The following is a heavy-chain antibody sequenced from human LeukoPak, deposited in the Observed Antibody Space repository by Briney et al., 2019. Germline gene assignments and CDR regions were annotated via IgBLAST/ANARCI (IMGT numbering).Heavy chain of an antibody. CDR3: ATYINWVAGDV. CDR1: GFKLISYW. V-gene: IGHV3-7*01. J-gene: IGHJ6*02. CDR2: IKQDGSEK. Sequence: GRTVRLSCAASGFKLISYWMAWVRQVRGKGLEWVASIKQDGSEKYYVDSVKGRFTISRDNAKDSVYVQMNSLRAEDTAVYHCATYINWVAGDVWGQGTTVTVSS. D-gene: IGHD1-1*01.